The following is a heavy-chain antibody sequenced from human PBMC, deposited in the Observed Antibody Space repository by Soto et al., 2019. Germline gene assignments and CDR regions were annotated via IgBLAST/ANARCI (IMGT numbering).Heavy chain of an antibody. Sequence: GGSLRLSCAASGFTFSSYEMNWVRQAPGKWLEWVSYISSSGSTIYYADSVKGRFTISRDNAKNSLYLQMNSLRAEDTAVYYCARASAPYSSGWYGHYYYYGMDVWGQGXTVTVYS. J-gene: IGHJ6*02. D-gene: IGHD6-19*01. CDR1: GFTFSSYE. V-gene: IGHV3-48*03. CDR2: ISSSGSTI. CDR3: ARASAPYSSGWYGHYYYYGMDV.